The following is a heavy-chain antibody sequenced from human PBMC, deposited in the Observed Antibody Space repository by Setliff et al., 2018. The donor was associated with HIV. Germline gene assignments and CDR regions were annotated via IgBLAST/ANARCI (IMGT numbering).Heavy chain of an antibody. CDR3: ARTREMVRGVITPAFDY. Sequence: GASVKVSCKASGGTFSSYTINWVRQAPGQGLEWMGGIIPIFGTANYAQKFQGRVTITTDESTSTAYMELSSLRSEDTALYHCARTREMVRGVITPAFDYWGLGTLVTVSS. D-gene: IGHD3-10*01. CDR2: IIPIFGTA. J-gene: IGHJ4*02. V-gene: IGHV1-69*05. CDR1: GGTFSSYT.